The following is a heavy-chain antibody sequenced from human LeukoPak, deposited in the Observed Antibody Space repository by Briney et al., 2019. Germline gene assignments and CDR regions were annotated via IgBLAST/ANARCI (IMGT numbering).Heavy chain of an antibody. Sequence: GGSLRLSCAASGFTFSSYSMNWVRQAPGKGLEWVSSISSSSYIYYADSVKGRFTISRDNAKNSLYLQMNSLRAEDTAVYYCARDGRLAGTDYWGQGTLVTVS. CDR3: ARDGRLAGTDY. CDR2: ISSSSYI. J-gene: IGHJ4*02. D-gene: IGHD6-13*01. CDR1: GFTFSSYS. V-gene: IGHV3-21*01.